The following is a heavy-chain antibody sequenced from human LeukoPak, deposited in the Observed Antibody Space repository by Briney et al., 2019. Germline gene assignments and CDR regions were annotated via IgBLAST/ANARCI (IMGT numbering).Heavy chain of an antibody. Sequence: PGTSLRLPCQAPGFTFNHYALHWVRQAPHKGLEWVAVIWSDGTNRYYAVSVKGRFSIFRDDSQKRVFLQMNSLRAEDTAVYYCVRDAQRGFDCSNSLQYWGEGALVTVSS. CDR3: VRDAQRGFDCSNSLQY. D-gene: IGHD4-11*01. J-gene: IGHJ4*02. CDR1: GFTFNHYA. V-gene: IGHV3-33*01. CDR2: IWSDGTNR.